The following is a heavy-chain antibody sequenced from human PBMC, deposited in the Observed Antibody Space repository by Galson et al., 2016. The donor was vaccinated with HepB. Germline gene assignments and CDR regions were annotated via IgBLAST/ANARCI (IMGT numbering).Heavy chain of an antibody. CDR1: GFTFSNYW. D-gene: IGHD2-8*01. Sequence: SLRLSCAASGFTFSNYWMNWVRQAPGKGLEWVANIMLDGSEAYYVDSVKGRFTISRDNARNFLYLQMNSLGAEDTAVYYCARGLVYNSWCYFDYWGQGTLVTGSS. CDR2: IMLDGSEA. V-gene: IGHV3-7*01. CDR3: ARGLVYNSWCYFDY. J-gene: IGHJ4*02.